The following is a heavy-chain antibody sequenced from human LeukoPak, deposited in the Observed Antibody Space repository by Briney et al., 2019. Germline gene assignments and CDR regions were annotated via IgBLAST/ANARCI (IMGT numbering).Heavy chain of an antibody. CDR1: GFTFSTYA. Sequence: GGSLRLSCAASGFTFSTYAMHWVRQGPGKGRVWVSHINTDGSSTIYADSVKGRFTISRDNAKNTLYLQMNSLRADDTGVYYCARGSGSGSYYDLDYWGQGTLVTVSS. CDR3: ARGSGSGSYYDLDY. CDR2: INTDGSST. V-gene: IGHV3-74*01. D-gene: IGHD1-26*01. J-gene: IGHJ4*02.